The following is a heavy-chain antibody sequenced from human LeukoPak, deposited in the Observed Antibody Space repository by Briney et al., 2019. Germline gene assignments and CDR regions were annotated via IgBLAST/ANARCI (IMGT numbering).Heavy chain of an antibody. J-gene: IGHJ4*01. Sequence: NPSETLSLTCAVYGGSFSAYYWSWIRQPPGKGLEWIGEINHVGSANYKPSLKSRVTISVDTSKSQFSLKLSSVTAADTAVYYCVRHDFSYSSSFPLNYWGQGTLVTVSS. V-gene: IGHV4-34*01. CDR1: GGSFSAYY. CDR2: INHVGSA. CDR3: VRHDFSYSSSFPLNY. D-gene: IGHD6-13*01.